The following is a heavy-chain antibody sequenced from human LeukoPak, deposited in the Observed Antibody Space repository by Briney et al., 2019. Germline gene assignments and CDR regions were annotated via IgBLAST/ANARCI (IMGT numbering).Heavy chain of an antibody. Sequence: SETLCLTCAVSGGSISSSNWWSWVRQPPGKGLEWIGEIYHSGSTNYNPSLKSRVTISIDKSKNQFSLKLSSVTAADTAVYYCARVESGSYEADWGQGTLVTVSS. CDR3: ARVESGSYEAD. V-gene: IGHV4-4*02. CDR1: GGSISSSNW. CDR2: IYHSGST. J-gene: IGHJ4*02. D-gene: IGHD1-26*01.